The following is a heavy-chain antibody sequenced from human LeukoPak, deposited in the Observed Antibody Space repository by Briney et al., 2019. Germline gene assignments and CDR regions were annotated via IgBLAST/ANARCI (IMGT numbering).Heavy chain of an antibody. Sequence: ASVRVSCKASGYTFTSYYMHWVRQAPGQGLEWMGIINPSGGSTSYAQKFQGRVTMTRDMSTSTVYMELSSLRSEDTAVYYCARDQYGGPRAFDYWGQGTLVTVSS. J-gene: IGHJ4*02. D-gene: IGHD4/OR15-4a*01. CDR3: ARDQYGGPRAFDY. CDR2: INPSGGST. V-gene: IGHV1-46*01. CDR1: GYTFTSYY.